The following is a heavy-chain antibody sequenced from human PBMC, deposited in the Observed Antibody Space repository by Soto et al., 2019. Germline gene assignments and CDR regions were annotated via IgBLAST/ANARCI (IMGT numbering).Heavy chain of an antibody. D-gene: IGHD2-15*01. V-gene: IGHV4-31*03. CDR1: GGSISSGGYY. J-gene: IGHJ6*02. CDR2: IYYSGST. Sequence: QVQLQESGPGLVKPSQTLSLTCTVSGGSISSGGYYWSWIRQHPGKGLEWIGYIYYSGSTYYNPSLKRRVTISVDTSKNQFSLKLSCVTAADTAVYYCARGLLPMSWYYCYGMDVWGQGTTVTVSS. CDR3: ARGLLPMSWYYCYGMDV.